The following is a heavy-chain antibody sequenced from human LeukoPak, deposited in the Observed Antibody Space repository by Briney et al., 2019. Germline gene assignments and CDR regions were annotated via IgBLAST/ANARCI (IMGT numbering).Heavy chain of an antibody. CDR3: ARSPGAYCGGDCYPYYFDY. Sequence: GGSLRLSCAASGFTVSSNYMSWVRQAPGKGLEWVSVIYSGGSTYYAASVQCRFTISRDNSKNTLYLQMNSLRAEDTAVYYCARSPGAYCGGDCYPYYFDYWGQGTLVTVSS. CDR2: IYSGGST. CDR1: GFTVSSNY. D-gene: IGHD2-21*02. V-gene: IGHV3-53*01. J-gene: IGHJ4*02.